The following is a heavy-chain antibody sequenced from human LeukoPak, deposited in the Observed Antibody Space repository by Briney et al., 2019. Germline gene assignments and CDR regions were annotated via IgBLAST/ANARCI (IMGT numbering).Heavy chain of an antibody. CDR1: GFPFSEAW. CDR3: TTYLTT. D-gene: IGHD4/OR15-4a*01. J-gene: IGHJ4*02. CDR2: ITSTTDGGTT. V-gene: IGHV3-15*01. Sequence: GGSLRLSCAVSGFPFSEAWMGWVRQAPGKGLEWVGRITSTTDGGTTDHAAPVRGRSTISRDDSKTTLYLQMNSLKTEDTAVYYCTTYLTTRGQGTLVTVSS.